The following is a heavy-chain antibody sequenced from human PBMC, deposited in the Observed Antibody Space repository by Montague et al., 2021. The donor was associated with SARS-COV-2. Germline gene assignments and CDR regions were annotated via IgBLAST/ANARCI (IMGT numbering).Heavy chain of an antibody. J-gene: IGHJ4*02. CDR2: ISYTGRT. CDR1: GGSISSPDYY. V-gene: IGHV4-39*01. CDR3: ARQLPSYCATNKCYPYYFDG. D-gene: IGHD2-8*01. Sequence: TLSLTCTVSGGSISSPDYYWGWIRQSPGKGLEWIGSISYTGRTYYNPSLRSRVSFSMDTSKNHFSLSLSSVTVADTAVYFCARQLPSYCATNKCYPYYFDGGGQGALVTVSS.